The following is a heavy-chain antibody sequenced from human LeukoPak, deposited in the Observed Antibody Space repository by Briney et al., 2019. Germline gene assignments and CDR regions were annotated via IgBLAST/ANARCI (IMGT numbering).Heavy chain of an antibody. CDR2: IYHSGST. Sequence: PSETLSLTCAVSGGSISSSNWWSWVRPPPGKGLEWIGEIYHSGSTNYNPSLKSRVTISVDKSKNQFSLKLSSVTAADTAVYYCARDPGQAGDYATAHNAFDIWGQGTMVTVSS. J-gene: IGHJ3*02. CDR1: GGSISSSNW. V-gene: IGHV4-4*02. CDR3: ARDPGQAGDYATAHNAFDI. D-gene: IGHD4-17*01.